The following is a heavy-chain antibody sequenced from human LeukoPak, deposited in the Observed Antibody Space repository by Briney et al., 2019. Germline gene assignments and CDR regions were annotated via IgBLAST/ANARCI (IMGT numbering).Heavy chain of an antibody. J-gene: IGHJ4*02. CDR2: INHSGST. Sequence: PSETLSLTCAVYGGSFSGYYWSWIRQPPGKGLEWIGEINHSGSTNYNPSLKSRVTISVDTSKNQFSLKLSSVTAADTAVYYCARGYCSSTSCYCDYWGQGTLVTVSS. CDR1: GGSFSGYY. CDR3: ARGYCSSTSCYCDY. D-gene: IGHD2-2*01. V-gene: IGHV4-34*01.